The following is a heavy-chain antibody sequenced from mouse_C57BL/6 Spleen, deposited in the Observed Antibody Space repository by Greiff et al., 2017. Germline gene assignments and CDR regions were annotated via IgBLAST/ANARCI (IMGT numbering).Heavy chain of an antibody. CDR2: ISDGGSYT. V-gene: IGHV5-4*01. D-gene: IGHD1-1*01. J-gene: IGHJ1*03. CDR1: GFTFSSYA. Sequence: DVHLVESGGGLVKPGGSLKLSCAASGFTFSSYAMSWVRQTPEKRLEWVATISDGGSYTYYPDNVKGRFTISRDNAKNNLYLQMSHLKSEDTAMYYCARDGGDTTVVANWYFDVWGTGTTVTVSS. CDR3: ARDGGDTTVVANWYFDV.